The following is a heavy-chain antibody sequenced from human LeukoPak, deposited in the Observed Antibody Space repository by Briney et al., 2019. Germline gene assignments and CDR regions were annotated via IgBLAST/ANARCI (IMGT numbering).Heavy chain of an antibody. J-gene: IGHJ3*02. V-gene: IGHV4-4*07. CDR3: AGRGGVATFWSDAFDI. CDR2: IYTSGST. Sequence: SETLSLTCAVSGGSISSYYWSWIRQPAGKGLEWIGRIYTSGSTNYNPSLKSRVTMSVDTSKNQFSLKLSSVTAADTAVYYCAGRGGVATFWSDAFDIWGQGTMVTVSS. CDR1: GGSISSYY. D-gene: IGHD2/OR15-2a*01.